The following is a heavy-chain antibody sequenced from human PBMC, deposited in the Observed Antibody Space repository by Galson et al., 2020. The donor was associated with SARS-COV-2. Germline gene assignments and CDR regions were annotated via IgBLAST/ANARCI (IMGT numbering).Heavy chain of an antibody. Sequence: GESLKISCTVSGYTLTELSMPWVRQAPGKGLEWMGGFDPEDGETIYAQKFQGRVTMTEDTSTDTAYMELSSLRSEDTAVYYCATGPQQLVNWFDPWGQGTLVTVSS. D-gene: IGHD6-13*01. CDR3: ATGPQQLVNWFDP. J-gene: IGHJ5*02. CDR2: FDPEDGET. CDR1: GYTLTELS. V-gene: IGHV1-24*01.